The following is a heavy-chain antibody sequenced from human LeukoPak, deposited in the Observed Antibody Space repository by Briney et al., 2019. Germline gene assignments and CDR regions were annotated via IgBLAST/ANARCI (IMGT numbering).Heavy chain of an antibody. CDR1: GFTFSSIA. J-gene: IGHJ4*02. V-gene: IGHV3-23*01. Sequence: GGSLRLSCAASGFTFSSIAMTWVRQAPGKGLEWVSTIRSNGETTYNADSVKGRFTISRDNSKKTLYLQLNSLRVDDTAIYYCAKGQELDDGVFDSWGQGTLVTVSS. D-gene: IGHD1-1*01. CDR3: AKGQELDDGVFDS. CDR2: IRSNGETT.